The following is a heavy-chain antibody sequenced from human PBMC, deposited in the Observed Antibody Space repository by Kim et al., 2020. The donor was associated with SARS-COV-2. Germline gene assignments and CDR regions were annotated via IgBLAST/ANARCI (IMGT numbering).Heavy chain of an antibody. D-gene: IGHD2-21*01. Sequence: SETLSLTCTVSGDSISIYYWSWIRQPPGKGLEWIGYISYSGSTNYNPSLKSRVTISGDTSKNQLSLKLSSVTAADTAVYYCARHMRYYYYYGMDVWGQGTTVTVSS. V-gene: IGHV4-59*13. CDR2: ISYSGST. CDR3: ARHMRYYYYYGMDV. CDR1: GDSISIYY. J-gene: IGHJ6*02.